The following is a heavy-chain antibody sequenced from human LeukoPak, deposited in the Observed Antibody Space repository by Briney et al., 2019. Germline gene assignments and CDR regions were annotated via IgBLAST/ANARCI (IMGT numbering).Heavy chain of an antibody. D-gene: IGHD3-3*01. V-gene: IGHV3-73*01. CDR2: IRSKTKSYAT. CDR3: TSTDFWSGYSLY. J-gene: IGHJ4*02. CDR1: GFTFSGSA. Sequence: GGSLKLSCAASGFTFSGSAMHWVRQASGKGLEWVGRIRSKTKSYATAYAASVKGRFTISRDDSKNTAYLQMNSLKTEDTAVYYCTSTDFWSGYSLYWGQGTLVTVSS.